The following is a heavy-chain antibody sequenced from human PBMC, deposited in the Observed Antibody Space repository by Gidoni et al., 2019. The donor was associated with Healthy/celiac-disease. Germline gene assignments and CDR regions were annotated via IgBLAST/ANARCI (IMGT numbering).Heavy chain of an antibody. Sequence: EVQLVESGGGLVKPGGSLRLTCAASGFTFSSYSMNWVRQAPGKGLEWVSSISSSSSYIYYADSGKGRFTSSRDNAKNSLYLQMNSLRAEDTAVYYCARDLAAAGTGYYYYGMDVWGQGTTVTVSS. J-gene: IGHJ6*02. CDR3: ARDLAAAGTGYYYYGMDV. D-gene: IGHD6-13*01. CDR1: GFTFSSYS. V-gene: IGHV3-21*01. CDR2: ISSSSSYI.